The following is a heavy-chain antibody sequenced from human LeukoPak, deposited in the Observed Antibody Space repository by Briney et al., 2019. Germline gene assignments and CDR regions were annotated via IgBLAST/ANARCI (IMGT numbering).Heavy chain of an antibody. CDR1: GFTFSSYA. J-gene: IGHJ4*02. V-gene: IGHV3-23*01. Sequence: GGSLRLSCAAPGFTFSSYAMSWVRQAPGKGLEWVSAISGSGGSTYYADSVKGRFTISRDNSKNTLYLQMNSLRAEDTAVYYCAKDSSSLYYSLFDYWGQGTLVTVSS. D-gene: IGHD6-13*01. CDR3: AKDSSSLYYSLFDY. CDR2: ISGSGGST.